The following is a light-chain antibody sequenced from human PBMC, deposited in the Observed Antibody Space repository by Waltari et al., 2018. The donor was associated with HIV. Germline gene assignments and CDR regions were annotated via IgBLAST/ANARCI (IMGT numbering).Light chain of an antibody. J-gene: IGLJ1*01. V-gene: IGLV3-1*01. CDR2: QEN. CDR3: QAWDSSLYV. CDR1: KLGDKY. Sequence: SYELTQPPSVSVSPGQTASITCSGDKLGDKYASWYQQKPGQSPVLVIYQENKRPTGVPERSSGSNSGSTAAQTRSGTQAMDEAEYCCQAWDSSLYVFESGNKSTGL.